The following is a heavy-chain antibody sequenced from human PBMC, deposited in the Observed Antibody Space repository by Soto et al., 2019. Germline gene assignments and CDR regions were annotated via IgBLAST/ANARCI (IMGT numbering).Heavy chain of an antibody. D-gene: IGHD2-21*01. Sequence: QVQLVQSGAEVKKPGASVKVSCKASGYTFTSYAMHWVRQAPGQRLEWMGWINAGNGNTKYSQKFQGRVTITRDTSPSTAYMELSSLRSEDTAVYYCAGDRFVQHYFAYWGQGTLVTVSS. CDR1: GYTFTSYA. V-gene: IGHV1-3*01. CDR2: INAGNGNT. J-gene: IGHJ4*02. CDR3: AGDRFVQHYFAY.